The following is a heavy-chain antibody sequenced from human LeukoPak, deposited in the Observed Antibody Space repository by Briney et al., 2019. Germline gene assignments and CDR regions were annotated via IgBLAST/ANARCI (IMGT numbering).Heavy chain of an antibody. Sequence: SETLSLTCTVSGGSISSYYWSWVRQPAGKGLEWIGRIYSSGSTNYNPSLKSRVAISLDTSRNQFSLKLSSVTAADTAVYYCARGLRGYSYGYVMFDYWGQGTLVTVSS. V-gene: IGHV4-4*07. CDR3: ARGLRGYSYGYVMFDY. J-gene: IGHJ4*02. CDR1: GGSISSYY. CDR2: IYSSGST. D-gene: IGHD5-18*01.